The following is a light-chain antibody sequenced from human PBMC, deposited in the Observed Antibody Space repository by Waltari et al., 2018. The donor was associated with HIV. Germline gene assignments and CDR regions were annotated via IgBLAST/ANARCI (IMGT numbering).Light chain of an antibody. J-gene: IGKJ1*01. CDR3: QQYNKWPPWT. V-gene: IGKV3-15*01. Sequence: EIVMTQSPVTLSVSPGERATLSCRASQSVGSNLAWYQQKPGQAPRLLIYGASTRATGIPARVSGSGSGTEFTLTISSLQSEDFAVYYCQQYNKWPPWTFGQGTKVEIK. CDR2: GAS. CDR1: QSVGSN.